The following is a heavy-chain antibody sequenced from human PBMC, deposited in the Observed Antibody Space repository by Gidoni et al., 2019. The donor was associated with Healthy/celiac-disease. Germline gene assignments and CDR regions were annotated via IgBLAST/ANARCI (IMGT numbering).Heavy chain of an antibody. CDR3: ARGTLLWFGELLYVGWFDP. D-gene: IGHD3-10*01. Sequence: QVQLQQWGAGLLKPSETLSITCAVYGGSFSGYYWSWIRQPPGKGLEWIGEINHSGSTNYNPSLKSRVTISVDTSKNQFSLKLSSVTAADTAVYYCARGTLLWFGELLYVGWFDPWGQGTLVTVSS. CDR1: GGSFSGYY. CDR2: INHSGST. J-gene: IGHJ5*02. V-gene: IGHV4-34*01.